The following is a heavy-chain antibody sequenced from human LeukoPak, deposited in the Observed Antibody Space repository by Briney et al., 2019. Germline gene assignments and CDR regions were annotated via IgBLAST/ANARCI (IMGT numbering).Heavy chain of an antibody. CDR2: ISGNGGGT. CDR3: AKSFGYSRSWFDN. Sequence: PGGSLRLSCAASGLTFSSYAMSWVRQAPGKGLEWVSGISGNGGGTYYADSVKGRFTISRDNSKNPLYLKMNSLRVGNTAVYYCAKSFGYSRSWFDNWGQGTLVTVSS. J-gene: IGHJ4*02. D-gene: IGHD6-13*01. V-gene: IGHV3-23*01. CDR1: GLTFSSYA.